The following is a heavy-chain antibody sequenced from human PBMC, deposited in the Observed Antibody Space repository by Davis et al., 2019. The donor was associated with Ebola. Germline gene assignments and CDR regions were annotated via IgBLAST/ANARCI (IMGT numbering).Heavy chain of an antibody. D-gene: IGHD1-26*01. J-gene: IGHJ4*02. V-gene: IGHV3-49*04. CDR1: GFTFGDYA. CDR2: IRSKAYGGTT. CDR3: TRVGIVAN. Sequence: GGSLRLSCTASGFTFGDYAMSWVRQALGKGLEWVGFIRSKAYGGTTEYAASVKGRFTISRDDSKSIAYLQMNSLKTEDTAVYYCTRVGIVANWGQGTLVTVSS.